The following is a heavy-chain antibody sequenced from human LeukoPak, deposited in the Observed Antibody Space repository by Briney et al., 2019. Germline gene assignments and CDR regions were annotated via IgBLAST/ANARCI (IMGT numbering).Heavy chain of an antibody. Sequence: PSGTLSLTCAVSGGSISSNNWWSWVRQPPGKGLEWIGEIYHSGNTNYNPSLRSRVTISVDKSKNQFSLKLSSVTAADTAVYYCAAGGVTTPYGMDVWGQGTTVTVSS. D-gene: IGHD4-17*01. CDR1: GGSISSNNW. J-gene: IGHJ6*02. V-gene: IGHV4-4*02. CDR2: IYHSGNT. CDR3: AAGGVTTPYGMDV.